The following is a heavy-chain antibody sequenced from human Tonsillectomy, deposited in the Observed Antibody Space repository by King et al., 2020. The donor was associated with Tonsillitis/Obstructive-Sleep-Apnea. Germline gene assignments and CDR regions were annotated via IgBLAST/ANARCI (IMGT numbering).Heavy chain of an antibody. J-gene: IGHJ4*02. CDR2: ISAYNGHT. Sequence: VQLVQSGAEVKKPGASVKVSCKASGYTFPNYGISWVRQAPGQGLEWMGWISAYNGHTNYAQKLQGRLTMTTDTSTSTAYLELRSLRSDDTAVYYCARDAMSHYYDSSGHYTFNYWGQGTLVTVSS. CDR1: GYTFPNYG. D-gene: IGHD3-22*01. CDR3: ARDAMSHYYDSSGHYTFNY. V-gene: IGHV1-18*01.